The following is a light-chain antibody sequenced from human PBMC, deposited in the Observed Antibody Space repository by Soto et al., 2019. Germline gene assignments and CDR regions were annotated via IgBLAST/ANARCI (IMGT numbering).Light chain of an antibody. Sequence: NFMLTQPHSVSESPGKTVIISCTRSSGSIASNYVQWYQQRPGSAPTTVIYDDNQRPSGVPDRFSGSIDSSSNSASLTSSGLKTEDEADYYCQSYDSSNQVFGGGTKLTVL. V-gene: IGLV6-57*03. CDR1: SGSIASNY. J-gene: IGLJ2*01. CDR3: QSYDSSNQV. CDR2: DDN.